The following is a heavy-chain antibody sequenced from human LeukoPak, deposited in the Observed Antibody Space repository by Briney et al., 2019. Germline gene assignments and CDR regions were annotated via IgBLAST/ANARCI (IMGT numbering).Heavy chain of an antibody. CDR1: GGSISSYY. J-gene: IGHJ4*02. V-gene: IGHV4-59*08. Sequence: PSETLSLTCTVSGGSISSYYWSWIRQPPGMGLEWIGYIYYSGSTNYNPSLKSRVTISVDTSKNQFSLKLSSVTAADTAVYYCARLAKYSYAPYYFDYWGQGTLVTVSS. D-gene: IGHD5-18*01. CDR2: IYYSGST. CDR3: ARLAKYSYAPYYFDY.